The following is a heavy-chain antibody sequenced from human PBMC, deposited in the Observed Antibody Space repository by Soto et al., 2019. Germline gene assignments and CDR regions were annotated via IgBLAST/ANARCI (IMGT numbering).Heavy chain of an antibody. CDR2: IYHSGTT. J-gene: IGHJ5*02. D-gene: IGHD3-3*01. CDR1: AYSISSGYC. Sequence: SETLSLTCALSAYSISSGYCWGFIRQPPGQGLGWIGSIYHSGTTYYTPSLKSRVTISADTSKSQFSLKLSSVTAADTAVYYCARALHVLRSCFDHWGQGTLVTVPS. CDR3: ARALHVLRSCFDH. V-gene: IGHV4-38-2*01.